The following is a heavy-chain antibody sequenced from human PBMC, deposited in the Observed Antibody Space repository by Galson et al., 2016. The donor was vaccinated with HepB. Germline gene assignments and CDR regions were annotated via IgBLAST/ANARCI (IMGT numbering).Heavy chain of an antibody. D-gene: IGHD5-24*01. V-gene: IGHV4-59*06. CDR3: ARDASGWGSGWFDP. CDR1: GGSISSYY. CDR2: IYYIGTT. J-gene: IGHJ5*02. Sequence: SETLSLTCTVSGGSISSYYWSWIRQHPGKGLEWIGYIYYIGTTYYNPSLKSRVTISVDTSTNQFSLKLNSVTAADTAVYYCARDASGWGSGWFDPWGQGTLVTVSS.